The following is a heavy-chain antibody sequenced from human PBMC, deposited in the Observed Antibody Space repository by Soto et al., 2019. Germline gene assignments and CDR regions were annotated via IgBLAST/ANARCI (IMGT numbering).Heavy chain of an antibody. V-gene: IGHV3-64*01. J-gene: IGHJ4*02. D-gene: IGHD5-12*01. CDR3: ARVFSGYPDY. CDR2: ISSNGGST. CDR1: GFTFSSYA. Sequence: GGSLRLSCAASGFTFSSYAMHWVRQAPGKGLEYVSAISSNGGSTYYANSVKGRFTISRDNSKNTLYLQMGSLRAEDMAVYYCARVFSGYPDYWAQGTLVTVSS.